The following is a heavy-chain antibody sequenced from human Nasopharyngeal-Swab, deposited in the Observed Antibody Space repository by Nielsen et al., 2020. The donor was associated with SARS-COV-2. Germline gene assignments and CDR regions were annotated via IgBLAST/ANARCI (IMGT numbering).Heavy chain of an antibody. Sequence: WVRQAPGQGLEWMGIINPSGGSTSYAQKFQGRVTMTRDTPTSTVYMELSSLRSEDTAVYYCARAFRDGYNYGYWGQGTLVTVSS. CDR3: ARAFRDGYNYGY. V-gene: IGHV1-46*01. CDR2: INPSGGST. D-gene: IGHD5-24*01. J-gene: IGHJ4*02.